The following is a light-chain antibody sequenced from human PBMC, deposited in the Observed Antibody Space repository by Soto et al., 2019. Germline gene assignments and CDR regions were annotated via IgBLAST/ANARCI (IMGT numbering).Light chain of an antibody. V-gene: IGKV3D-15*01. J-gene: IGKJ5*01. Sequence: EIVMTHSPATLSVSPVEMATVSFRASQSVSSNLAWYQQKPGQAPRLLIFGASNRATGIPARFSGSGSGTDFTLTINSLEPDDFAVYYCQQRDSWPITFGQGTRLEIK. CDR1: QSVSSN. CDR2: GAS. CDR3: QQRDSWPIT.